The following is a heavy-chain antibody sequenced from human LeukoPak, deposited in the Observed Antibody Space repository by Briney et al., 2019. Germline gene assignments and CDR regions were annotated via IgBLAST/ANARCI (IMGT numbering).Heavy chain of an antibody. J-gene: IGHJ4*02. CDR3: ASAHPGYSSSSGVY. CDR1: GGSFSGYY. Sequence: SETLSLTCAVYGGSFSGYYWSWVRQPPGKGLEWIGEINHSGSTNYNPSLKSRVTISVDTSKNQFSLKLSSVSAADTAVYYCASAHPGYSSSSGVYWGQGTLVTVSS. D-gene: IGHD6-6*01. V-gene: IGHV4-34*01. CDR2: INHSGST.